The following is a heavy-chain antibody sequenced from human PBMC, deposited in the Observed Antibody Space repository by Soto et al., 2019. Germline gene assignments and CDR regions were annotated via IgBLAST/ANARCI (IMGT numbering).Heavy chain of an antibody. CDR3: ASAPVAFDSISYFDY. J-gene: IGHJ4*02. D-gene: IGHD3-9*01. V-gene: IGHV4-30-4*01. Sequence: PWETLCLTCTVSGDSVSSVGLHWAWLRRPHGNGLGWIGFFYNGASTYYSPSLSVRIHISLHATSNHYSLRLTSVTAADTAVYFCASAPVAFDSISYFDYWGQGNLVTVSS. CDR2: FYNGAST. CDR1: GDSVSSVGLH.